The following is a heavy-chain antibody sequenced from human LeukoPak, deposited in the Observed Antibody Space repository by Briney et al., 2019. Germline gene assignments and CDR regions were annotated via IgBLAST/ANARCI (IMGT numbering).Heavy chain of an antibody. CDR2: ISSTGFST. V-gene: IGHV3-64*01. CDR3: ARGGIQCSSSHFDY. J-gene: IGHJ4*02. D-gene: IGHD6-6*01. CDR1: GFFFSSYA. Sequence: GSLRLSCAASGFFFSSYAMHWVRQAPGKGLESVSVISSTGFSTSYANSVKGRFTISRDNTKNTVYLQMGSLRAEDMAVYYCARGGIQCSSSHFDYWGQGTLVTVSS.